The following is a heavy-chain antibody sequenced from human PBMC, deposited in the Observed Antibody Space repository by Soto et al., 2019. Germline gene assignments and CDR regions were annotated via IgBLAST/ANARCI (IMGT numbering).Heavy chain of an antibody. Sequence: GESLKISCKGSGYSFTSYWIGWVRQMPGKGLEWMGIIYPGDSDTRYSPSFQGQVTISADKSISTAYLQWSSLKASDTAMYYCARLSGYCTNGVCYTGRDFDYWGQGTLVTVSS. V-gene: IGHV5-51*01. J-gene: IGHJ4*02. CDR3: ARLSGYCTNGVCYTGRDFDY. CDR1: GYSFTSYW. CDR2: IYPGDSDT. D-gene: IGHD2-8*01.